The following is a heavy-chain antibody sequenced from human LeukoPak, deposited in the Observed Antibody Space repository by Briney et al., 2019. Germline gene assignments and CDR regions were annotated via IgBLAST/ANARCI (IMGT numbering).Heavy chain of an antibody. CDR1: GYTFSRYY. CDR3: ARWGASGLALIYYYGMDV. J-gene: IGHJ6*02. Sequence: ASVKVSCKASGYTFSRYYMHWVRQAPGQGLEWMGIINPSGGSTSYAQKFQGRFTMTRDTSTRIVYMELSSLRSEDTAVYYCARWGASGLALIYYYGMDVWGQGTTVTVSS. CDR2: INPSGGST. V-gene: IGHV1-46*01. D-gene: IGHD3/OR15-3a*01.